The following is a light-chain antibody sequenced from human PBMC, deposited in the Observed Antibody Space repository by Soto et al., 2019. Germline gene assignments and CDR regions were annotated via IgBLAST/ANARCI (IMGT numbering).Light chain of an antibody. Sequence: DIQMTQSPSTLSASVGDRVTITCRASQSISSWLAWYQQKPGKAPKLLIYKASSLESGVPSRFSGSGSGTDFTLTISSLLPEDFATYYCLQDYTYPWTFGQGTKVDIK. V-gene: IGKV1-5*03. CDR2: KAS. J-gene: IGKJ1*01. CDR3: LQDYTYPWT. CDR1: QSISSW.